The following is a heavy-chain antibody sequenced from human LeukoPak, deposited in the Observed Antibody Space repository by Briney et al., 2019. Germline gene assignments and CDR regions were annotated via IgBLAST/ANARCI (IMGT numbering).Heavy chain of an antibody. Sequence: PGGSLRLSCAASGFTFSDYYMSWIRQAPGKGLEWVSYISSSGSTIYYADSVKGRFTISRDNAKNSLYLQMNSLRAEDTAVYYCARREIFPYRVTDYWGQGTLVTVSS. CDR2: ISSSGSTI. V-gene: IGHV3-11*04. D-gene: IGHD1-26*01. J-gene: IGHJ4*02. CDR1: GFTFSDYY. CDR3: ARREIFPYRVTDY.